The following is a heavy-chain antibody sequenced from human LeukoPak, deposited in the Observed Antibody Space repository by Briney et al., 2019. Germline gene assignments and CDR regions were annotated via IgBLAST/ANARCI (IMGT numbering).Heavy chain of an antibody. Sequence: ASVKVSCKASGYTFTSYGVSWVRQAPGQGLEWMGWISAYNGNTNYAQKLQGRVTMTTDTSTSTAYVELRSLRSDDTAVYYCARDDGYNAFDYWGQGTLVTVSS. CDR1: GYTFTSYG. J-gene: IGHJ4*02. CDR3: ARDDGYNAFDY. CDR2: ISAYNGNT. D-gene: IGHD5-12*01. V-gene: IGHV1-18*01.